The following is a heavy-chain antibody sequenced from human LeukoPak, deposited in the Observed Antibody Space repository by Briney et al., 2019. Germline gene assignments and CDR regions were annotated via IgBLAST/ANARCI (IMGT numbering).Heavy chain of an antibody. CDR2: MNPNSGDCT. J-gene: IGHJ4*02. CDR1: GYPFTSDD. V-gene: IGHV1-8*02. D-gene: IGHD4-23*01. Sequence: GASVKVSCKASGYPFTSDDINWVRQATGQGLEWMGWMNPNSGDCTVYGQNFQGRVTLTRDTSTRTAYMEVDNLRSEDAAVYYCARTRRQNNGGHFDYWGQGTLVTVSS. CDR3: ARTRRQNNGGHFDY.